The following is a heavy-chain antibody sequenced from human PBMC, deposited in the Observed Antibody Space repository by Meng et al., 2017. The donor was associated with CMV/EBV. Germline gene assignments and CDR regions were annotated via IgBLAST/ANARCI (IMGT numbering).Heavy chain of an antibody. CDR1: GFTFSSYW. CDR3: ARVIGDYDFWSGYSLYYYYGMDV. D-gene: IGHD3-3*01. V-gene: IGHV3-7*01. Sequence: GGSLRLSCAASGFTFSSYWMSWVRQAPGKGLEWVANIKQDGSEKYYVDSVKGRFTISRDNAKNSLYLQMNGLRAEDTAVYYCARVIGDYDFWSGYSLYYYYGMDVWGQGTTVTVSS. CDR2: IKQDGSEK. J-gene: IGHJ6*02.